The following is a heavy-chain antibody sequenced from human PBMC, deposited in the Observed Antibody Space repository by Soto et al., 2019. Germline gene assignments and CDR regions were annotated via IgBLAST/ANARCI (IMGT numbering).Heavy chain of an antibody. CDR2: ISGSGGST. D-gene: IGHD6-19*01. J-gene: IGHJ4*02. CDR1: GFTFSSYA. V-gene: IGHV3-23*01. CDR3: AKGGSSGWYVFDY. Sequence: PGGSLRLSCAASGFTFSSYAMSWVRQAPGKGLEWVSAISGSGGSTYYADSVKGRFTISRDNSKSTLYLQMNSLRAEDKAVYYCAKGGSSGWYVFDYWGQGTLVTVSS.